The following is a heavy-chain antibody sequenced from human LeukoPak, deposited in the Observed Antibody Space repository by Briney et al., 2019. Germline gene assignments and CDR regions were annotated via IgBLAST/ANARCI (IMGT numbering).Heavy chain of an antibody. Sequence: ASVKVSCKASGYTFTAFYMHWIRQAPGQGLEWMGWISAYNGNTNYAQKLQGRVTMTTDTSTSTAYMELRSLRSDDTAVYYCARGRYDFWSGYSRGFDYWGQGTLVTVSS. V-gene: IGHV1-18*04. CDR3: ARGRYDFWSGYSRGFDY. CDR1: GYTFTAFY. D-gene: IGHD3-3*01. CDR2: ISAYNGNT. J-gene: IGHJ4*02.